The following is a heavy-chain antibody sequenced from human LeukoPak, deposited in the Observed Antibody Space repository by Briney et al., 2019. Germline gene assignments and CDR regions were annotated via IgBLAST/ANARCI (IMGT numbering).Heavy chain of an antibody. CDR2: IYHSGTT. V-gene: IGHV4-38-2*02. CDR3: ARESSDGYDSSGYQEGYFDY. Sequence: SETLSLTCSVSLYSISSGYYWGWIRQSPGKGLEWIGSIYHSGTTYYNPSLKTRVAISVDMSKNQFSLKLSSVTAADTAVYYCARESSDGYDSSGYQEGYFDYWGQGTPVTVSS. CDR1: LYSISSGYY. D-gene: IGHD3-22*01. J-gene: IGHJ4*02.